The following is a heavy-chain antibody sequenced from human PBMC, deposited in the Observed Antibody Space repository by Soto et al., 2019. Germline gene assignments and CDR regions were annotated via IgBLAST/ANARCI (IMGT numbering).Heavy chain of an antibody. J-gene: IGHJ4*02. CDR1: GYTFTSYY. CDR3: AGGGGLRGLERNFDY. V-gene: IGHV1-46*01. CDR2: INPSGGST. D-gene: IGHD1-1*01. Sequence: ASVKVSCKASGYTFTSYYMHWVRQAPGQGLEWMGIINPSGGSTSYAQKFQGRVTMTRDTSTSTVYMELSSLRSEDTAVYYCAGGGGLRGLERNFDYWGQGTLVTVSS.